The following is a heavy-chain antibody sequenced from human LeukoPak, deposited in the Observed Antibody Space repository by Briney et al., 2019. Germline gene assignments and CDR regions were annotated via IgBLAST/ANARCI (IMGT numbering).Heavy chain of an antibody. D-gene: IGHD6-13*01. CDR3: ARDLAAAWAIYYYYGMDV. J-gene: IGHJ6*02. Sequence: GASVKVSCKASGYTFTGYYMHWVRQAPGQGLEWMGWINLNSGGTNYAQKFQGRVTMTRDTSISTAYMELSRPRSDDTAVYYCARDLAAAWAIYYYYGMDVWGQGTTVTVSS. V-gene: IGHV1-2*02. CDR1: GYTFTGYY. CDR2: INLNSGGT.